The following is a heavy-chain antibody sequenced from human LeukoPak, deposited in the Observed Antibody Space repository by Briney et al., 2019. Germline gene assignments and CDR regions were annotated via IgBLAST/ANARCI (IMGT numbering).Heavy chain of an antibody. Sequence: PSETLSLTCTVSGGSISSSSYYWGWIRQPPGKGLEWIGSIYYSGSTYYNPSLKSRVTISVDTSKDQFSLKLSSVTAADTAVYYRARVMKYYDFWSGYFTGWFDPWGQGTLVTVSS. CDR3: ARVMKYYDFWSGYFTGWFDP. V-gene: IGHV4-39*07. CDR2: IYYSGST. D-gene: IGHD3-3*01. CDR1: GGSISSSSYY. J-gene: IGHJ5*02.